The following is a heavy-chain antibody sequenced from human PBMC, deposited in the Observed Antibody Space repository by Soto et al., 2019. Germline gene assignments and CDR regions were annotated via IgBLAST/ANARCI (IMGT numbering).Heavy chain of an antibody. CDR1: GYTFTSSW. D-gene: IGHD3-10*01. CDR3: TRQRGSGSYYPFDF. J-gene: IGHJ4*02. Sequence: GESLKISCKASGYTFTSSWIAWVRQMPGQGLEWMGIIYPGDSDTRYSPSFQGHVSISADKSTSTAYLQWTILEASDSGIYYCTRQRGSGSYYPFDFWGQGTRVTSPQ. V-gene: IGHV5-51*01. CDR2: IYPGDSDT.